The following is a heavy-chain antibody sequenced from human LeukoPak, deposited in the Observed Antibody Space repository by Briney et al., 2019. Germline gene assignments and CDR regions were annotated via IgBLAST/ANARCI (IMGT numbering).Heavy chain of an antibody. CDR3: ARDLLYDSSPTGY. D-gene: IGHD3-22*01. J-gene: IGHJ4*02. Sequence: SVKVSCKASGYTFTSYAISWVRQAPGQGLEWMGRIIPILGIANYAQKFQGRVTITADKSTSTAYMELSSLRSEDTAVYYCARDLLYDSSPTGYWGQGTLVTVSS. CDR2: IIPILGIA. CDR1: GYTFTSYA. V-gene: IGHV1-69*04.